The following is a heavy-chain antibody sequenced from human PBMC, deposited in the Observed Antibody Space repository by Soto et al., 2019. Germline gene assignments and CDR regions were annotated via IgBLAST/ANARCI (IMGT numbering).Heavy chain of an antibody. J-gene: IGHJ6*02. CDR2: ISSSSSYI. CDR1: GFTFSSYS. D-gene: IGHD2-8*01. V-gene: IGHV3-21*01. CDR3: AREVGQAEPYCTNGVCRAASYYYYGMDV. Sequence: PGGSLRLSCAASGFTFSSYSMNWVRQAPGKGLEWVSSISSSSSYIYYADSVKGRFTISRDNAKNSLYLQMNSLRAEDTAVYYCAREVGQAEPYCTNGVCRAASYYYYGMDVWGQGTTVTVSS.